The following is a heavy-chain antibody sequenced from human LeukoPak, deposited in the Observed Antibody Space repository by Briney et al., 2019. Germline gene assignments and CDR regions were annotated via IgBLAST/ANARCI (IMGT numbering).Heavy chain of an antibody. Sequence: ASVKVSCKASGYTFTGYYVHWVRQAPGQGLEWMGRINPNGGGTNYAQKFQGRITMTRDTSISTAYMELSRLRSDDTAVYYCARADYYDSSGYYRGLLQYFQHWGQGTLVTVSS. V-gene: IGHV1-2*06. CDR1: GYTFTGYY. CDR3: ARADYYDSSGYYRGLLQYFQH. D-gene: IGHD3-22*01. J-gene: IGHJ1*01. CDR2: INPNGGGT.